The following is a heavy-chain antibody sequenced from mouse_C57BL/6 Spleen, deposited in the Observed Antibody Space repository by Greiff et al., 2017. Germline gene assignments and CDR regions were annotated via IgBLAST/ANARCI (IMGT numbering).Heavy chain of an antibody. V-gene: IGHV1-80*01. CDR2: IYPGDGDT. J-gene: IGHJ2*01. Sequence: VQLQQSGAALFPPFSSFNISCKASGYAFSSYWMNWVKQRPGKGLEWIGQIYPGDGDTNYNGKFKGKATLTADKSSSTAYMQLSSLTSEDSAVYFCARSAGSYYFDYWGQGTTLTVSS. CDR1: GYAFSSYW. D-gene: IGHD6-1*01. CDR3: ARSAGSYYFDY.